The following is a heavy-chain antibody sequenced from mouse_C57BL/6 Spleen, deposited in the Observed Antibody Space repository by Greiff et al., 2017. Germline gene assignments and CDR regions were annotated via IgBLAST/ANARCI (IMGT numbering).Heavy chain of an antibody. J-gene: IGHJ1*03. D-gene: IGHD1-1*01. CDR3: ALRVVESPYWYFDV. CDR1: GYTFTSYW. Sequence: QVQLQQPGAELVKPGASVKLSCKASGYTFTSYWMHWVKQRPGQGLEWIGMIHPNSGSTNYNEKFKSKATLTVDKSSSTAYMQLSSLTSEDSAVYSCALRVVESPYWYFDVWGTGTTVTVSS. CDR2: IHPNSGST. V-gene: IGHV1-64*01.